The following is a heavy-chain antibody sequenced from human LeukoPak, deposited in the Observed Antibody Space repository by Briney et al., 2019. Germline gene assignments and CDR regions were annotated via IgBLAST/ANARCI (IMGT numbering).Heavy chain of an antibody. D-gene: IGHD6-19*01. CDR1: GGTFNTYA. CDR3: ARGAGAGLAGFYFDN. Sequence: SVKVSCKASGGTFNTYAIAWVRQAPGQGLEWMGGLIPTIASANTAQRFQGRVTISSDESATTTYMELRSLRSDDTAVYFCARGAGAGLAGFYFDNWGQGTLVTVSS. V-gene: IGHV1-69*05. CDR2: LIPTIASA. J-gene: IGHJ4*02.